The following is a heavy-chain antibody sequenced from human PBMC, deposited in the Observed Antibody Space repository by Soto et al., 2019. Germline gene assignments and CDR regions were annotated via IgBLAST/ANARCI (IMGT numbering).Heavy chain of an antibody. V-gene: IGHV4-38-2*02. J-gene: IGHJ5*02. CDR2: IYHSGNT. CDR1: GYSISSGYY. Sequence: SETLSLTCAVSGYSISSGYYWVCIREPPGEGLEWIGSIYHSGNTHYNPSLQSRVTISVDTSKNHFSLRLSSVTAADTAVYFCAREYSSLPGWFDPWGQGIQITLS. D-gene: IGHD6-19*01. CDR3: AREYSSLPGWFDP.